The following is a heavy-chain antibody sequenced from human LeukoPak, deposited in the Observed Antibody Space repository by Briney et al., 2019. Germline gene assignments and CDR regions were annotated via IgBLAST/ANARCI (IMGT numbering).Heavy chain of an antibody. Sequence: GGSLRLSCAASGFTFSSYAMHWVRQAPGKGLEWVAVISYDGSNKYYADSVKGRFTISRDNSKNTLYLQMNSLRAEDTAVYYCAKEGRVDYYDSSGYYISYFDYWGQGTLVTVSS. V-gene: IGHV3-30-3*01. CDR2: ISYDGSNK. CDR3: AKEGRVDYYDSSGYYISYFDY. CDR1: GFTFSSYA. J-gene: IGHJ4*02. D-gene: IGHD3-22*01.